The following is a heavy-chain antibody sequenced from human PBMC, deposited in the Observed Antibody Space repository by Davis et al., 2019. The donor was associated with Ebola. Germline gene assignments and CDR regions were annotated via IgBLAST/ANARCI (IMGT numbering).Heavy chain of an antibody. D-gene: IGHD1-14*01. CDR1: GDSVSSNSAA. Sequence: SETLSLTCAISGDSVSSNSAAWNWIRQSPSRGLEWLGRTYYRSKWYNDYAVSVKSRITINPDTSKNQFSLKLSSVTAADTAVYYCARVRLWRKHGFDPWGQGTLVTVSS. CDR2: TYYRSKWYN. J-gene: IGHJ5*02. CDR3: ARVRLWRKHGFDP. V-gene: IGHV6-1*01.